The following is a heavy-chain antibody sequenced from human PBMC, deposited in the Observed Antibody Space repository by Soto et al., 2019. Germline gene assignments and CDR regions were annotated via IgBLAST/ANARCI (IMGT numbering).Heavy chain of an antibody. V-gene: IGHV3-23*01. Sequence: VGSLRLSCAASGFTFSSYATSWVRQAPGKGLEWVSAISGSGGRTYYADSVKGRFTISRDNSKNTLSLQMNSLSAEDTAVYYCAKGVPDYYGSGSYFDCWGQGTLVTVSS. J-gene: IGHJ4*02. CDR2: ISGSGGRT. CDR1: GFTFSSYA. CDR3: AKGVPDYYGSGSYFDC. D-gene: IGHD3-10*01.